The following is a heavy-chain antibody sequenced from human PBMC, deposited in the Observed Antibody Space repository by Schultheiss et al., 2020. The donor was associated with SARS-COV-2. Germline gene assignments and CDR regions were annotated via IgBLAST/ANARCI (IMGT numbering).Heavy chain of an antibody. J-gene: IGHJ4*02. V-gene: IGHV3-23*01. CDR1: GFTFSNYA. CDR2: ISDNGDTT. CDR3: ARSAGADY. Sequence: GGSLSLSCAASGFTFSNYAMSWVRQAPMEWVSSISDNGDTTLYADSVKGRFTISRDNSRNTLYLQMNSLRTEDTAVYYCARSAGADYWGQGTLVTVSS.